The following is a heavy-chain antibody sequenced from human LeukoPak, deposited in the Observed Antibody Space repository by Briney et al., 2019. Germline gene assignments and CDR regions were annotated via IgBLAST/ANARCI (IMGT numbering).Heavy chain of an antibody. D-gene: IGHD6-13*01. CDR3: AKRISSSWYPTSRGDAFDI. CDR1: GGSISSSSYY. V-gene: IGHV4-39*07. J-gene: IGHJ3*02. CDR2: INHSGST. Sequence: PSETLSLTCTVSGGSISSSSYYWGWIRQPPGKGLEWIGEINHSGSTNYNPSLKSRVTISVDTSKNQFSLKLSSVTAADTAVYYCAKRISSSWYPTSRGDAFDIWGQGTMVTVSS.